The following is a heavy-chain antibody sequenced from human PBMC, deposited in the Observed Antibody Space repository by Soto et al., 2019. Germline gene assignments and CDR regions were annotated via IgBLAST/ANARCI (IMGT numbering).Heavy chain of an antibody. V-gene: IGHV3-21*01. Sequence: GGSLRLSCAASGFTFSSYSMNWVRQAPGKGLEWVSSISSSSSYIYYADSVKGRFTISRDNAKNSLYLQMNSLRAEDTAVYYCARRVAFTIFGVVIPSPYYYYYMDVWGKGTTVTVSS. J-gene: IGHJ6*03. CDR3: ARRVAFTIFGVVIPSPYYYYYMDV. CDR1: GFTFSSYS. D-gene: IGHD3-3*01. CDR2: ISSSSSYI.